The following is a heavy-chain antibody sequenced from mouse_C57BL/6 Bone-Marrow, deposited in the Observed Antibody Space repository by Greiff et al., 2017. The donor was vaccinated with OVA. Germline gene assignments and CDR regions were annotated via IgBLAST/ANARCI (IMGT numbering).Heavy chain of an antibody. CDR3: ARLNWGWYFDV. CDR1: GFTFSSYA. V-gene: IGHV5-4*01. CDR2: ISDGGSYT. D-gene: IGHD4-1*01. J-gene: IGHJ1*03. Sequence: EVHVVESGGGLVKPGGSLKLSCAASGFTFSSYAMSWVRQTPEKRLEWVATISDGGSYTYYPDNVKGRFTISRDTATNNRYLQMSHLKSEDTAMYYCARLNWGWYFDVWGTGTTVTVSS.